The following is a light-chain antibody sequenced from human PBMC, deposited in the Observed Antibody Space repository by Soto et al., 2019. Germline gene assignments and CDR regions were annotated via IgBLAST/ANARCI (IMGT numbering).Light chain of an antibody. Sequence: EIVMTQSPATLSVSPGERATLSCRASQSVSSNLAWYQQKPGLAPRLLIYDASNRASGIPDRFRGSGSGTDFTLSISRLEPEDFAVYYCQQYSSLWTFGQETKVDIK. J-gene: IGKJ1*01. V-gene: IGKV3D-20*01. CDR2: DAS. CDR1: QSVSSN. CDR3: QQYSSLWT.